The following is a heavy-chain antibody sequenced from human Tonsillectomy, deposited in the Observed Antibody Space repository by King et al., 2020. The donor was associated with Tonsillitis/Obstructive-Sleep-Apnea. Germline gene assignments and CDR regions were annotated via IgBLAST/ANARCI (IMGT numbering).Heavy chain of an antibody. Sequence: VQLVESGGGLIQPGGSLRLSWAASGFTFNKNHMSWVRQAPGKGLEWVSGIVSGGSNYSAESVKGRFTISIENSLNTLFLESNSLRAEDTAVYYCTLYDFWSGYHYYYMDVWGKGTTVTVSS. CDR1: GFTFNKNH. D-gene: IGHD3-3*01. J-gene: IGHJ6*03. CDR2: IVSGGSN. CDR3: TLYDFWSGYHYYYMDV. V-gene: IGHV3-53*01.